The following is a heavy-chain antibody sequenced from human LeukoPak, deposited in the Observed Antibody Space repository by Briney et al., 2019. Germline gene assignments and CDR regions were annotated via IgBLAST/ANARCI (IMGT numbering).Heavy chain of an antibody. D-gene: IGHD3-3*01. J-gene: IGHJ4*02. V-gene: IGHV3-48*03. CDR2: ISSSGSTI. Sequence: GGSLRLSCAASGFTFSSYEMNWVRQAPGKGLEWVSYISSSGSTIYYADSVKGRFTISRDNAKNSLYLQMNSPRAEDTAVYYCAREGRITIFGVGLFDYWGQGTLVTVSS. CDR1: GFTFSSYE. CDR3: AREGRITIFGVGLFDY.